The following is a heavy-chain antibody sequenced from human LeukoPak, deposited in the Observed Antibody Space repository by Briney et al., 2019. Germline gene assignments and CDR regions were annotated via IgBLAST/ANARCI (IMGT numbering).Heavy chain of an antibody. CDR3: ARNWRGYFDY. CDR2: IYSGGST. D-gene: IGHD1-1*01. Sequence: GSLKISCAASGFTVSSNYMSWVRQAPGKGLEWVSVIYSGGSTYYADSVKGRFTISRDNSRNTLYLQMNSLRAEDTAVYYCARNWRGYFDYWGQGTLVTVSS. V-gene: IGHV3-66*01. CDR1: GFTVSSNY. J-gene: IGHJ4*02.